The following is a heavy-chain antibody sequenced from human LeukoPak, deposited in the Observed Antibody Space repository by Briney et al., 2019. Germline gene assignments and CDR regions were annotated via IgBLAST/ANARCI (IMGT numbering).Heavy chain of an antibody. D-gene: IGHD6-19*01. CDR1: GGSISSYY. J-gene: IGHJ4*02. CDR3: ARHDVYGSGWDPFDY. Sequence: SGTLSLTCTVSGGSISSYYWSWIRQPPGKGLEWIGYIYYSGSTNYNPSLKSRVTISVDTSKNQFSLKLSSVTAADTAVYYCARHDVYGSGWDPFDYWGQGTLVTVSS. CDR2: IYYSGST. V-gene: IGHV4-59*08.